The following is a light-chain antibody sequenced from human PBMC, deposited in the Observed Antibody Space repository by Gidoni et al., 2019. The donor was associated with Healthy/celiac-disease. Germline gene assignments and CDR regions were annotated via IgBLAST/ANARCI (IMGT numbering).Light chain of an antibody. J-gene: IGKJ4*01. Sequence: DIVMTQSPDSLAVSLGERATINCKSSQSVLYSSNNKNYLAWYQQKPGQPPKLLIYWASTWESGVPDRFSGSGSGTDFTLTISSLQAEDVAVYYCQQYYSTPQTFXGXTKVEIK. CDR2: WAS. V-gene: IGKV4-1*01. CDR1: QSVLYSSNNKNY. CDR3: QQYYSTPQT.